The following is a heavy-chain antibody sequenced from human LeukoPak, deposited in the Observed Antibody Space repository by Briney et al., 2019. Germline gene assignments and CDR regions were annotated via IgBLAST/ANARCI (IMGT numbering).Heavy chain of an antibody. CDR3: AKDWWELPGWAFDI. V-gene: IGHV3-23*01. Sequence: GGSLRLSCTTSGFSFNTYSMSWVRQAPGKGLEWVSAISGSGGSTYYADSVKGRFTISRDNSKNTLYLQMNSLRAEDTAVYYCAKDWWELPGWAFDIWGQGTMVTVSS. CDR1: GFSFNTYS. D-gene: IGHD1-26*01. CDR2: ISGSGGST. J-gene: IGHJ3*02.